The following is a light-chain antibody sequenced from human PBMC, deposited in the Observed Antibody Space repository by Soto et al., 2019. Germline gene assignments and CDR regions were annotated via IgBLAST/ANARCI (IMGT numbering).Light chain of an antibody. CDR1: NSDVGGYDY. J-gene: IGLJ3*02. CDR3: CSFSTSATWV. CDR2: EVG. Sequence: QSVLTQTASVSGSPGQSITISCTGTNSDVGGYDYVSWFQQHPGGAPNLIIYEVGNRPSGVSTRFSGSKSANTASLTISGLQAEDEADYYCCSFSTSATWVFGGGTKLTVL. V-gene: IGLV2-14*01.